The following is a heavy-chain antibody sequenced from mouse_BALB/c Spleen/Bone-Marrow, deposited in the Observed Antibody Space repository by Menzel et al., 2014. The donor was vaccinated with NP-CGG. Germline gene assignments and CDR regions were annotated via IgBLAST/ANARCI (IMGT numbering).Heavy chain of an antibody. CDR3: ARPRYPFYAMDS. V-gene: IGHV5-12-2*01. Sequence: EVQRVESGGGLVQPGGSLKLSCAASGFTFNSNTMSWARQTPEKRLEWVAYITNGGGATYYLDTVKGRFTISRDSAKNTLYLQMSSLKSEDTAMYYCARPRYPFYAMDSWGQGTSVTVSS. J-gene: IGHJ4*01. D-gene: IGHD2-14*01. CDR1: GFTFNSNT. CDR2: ITNGGGAT.